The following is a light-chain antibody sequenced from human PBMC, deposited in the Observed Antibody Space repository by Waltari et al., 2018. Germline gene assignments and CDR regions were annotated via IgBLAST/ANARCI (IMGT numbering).Light chain of an antibody. V-gene: IGKV3-20*01. CDR1: QSVSRA. J-gene: IGKJ1*01. CDR3: QHYVRLPAT. CDR2: GAS. Sequence: ELVLTPSPGSLSSSPGERVTLSCRASQSVSRALAWYQQKPGQAPRLLIFGASTRATGIPDRFSGSGSETDFSLTISRLEPEDFAVYYCQHYVRLPATFGRGTKVEIK.